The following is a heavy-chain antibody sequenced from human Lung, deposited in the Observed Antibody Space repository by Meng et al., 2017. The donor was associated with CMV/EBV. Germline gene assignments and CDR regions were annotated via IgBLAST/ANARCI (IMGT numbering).Heavy chain of an antibody. CDR3: ARVVRDWPQGFADS. CDR1: GFTISSSF. Sequence: GGSXRLXCAASGFTISSSFMTWVRQAPGKGLEWVSLIYDTGDRYFAASVKGRFTMSRDNSRNTLYLQMSSLRAEDTAVYYCARVVRDWPQGFADSWGQGTLVTVSS. V-gene: IGHV3-53*01. CDR2: IYDTGDR. D-gene: IGHD2-21*02. J-gene: IGHJ4*02.